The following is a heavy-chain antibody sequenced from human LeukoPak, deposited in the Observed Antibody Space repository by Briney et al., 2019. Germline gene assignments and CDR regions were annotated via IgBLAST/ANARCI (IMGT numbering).Heavy chain of an antibody. CDR3: ARVVWLTSRIGDYYFDY. Sequence: PSETLSLTCTVSGGSISSYYWSWIRQPPGKGLEWIGYIYYSGSTNYNPSLKSRVTISVDTSKNQFSLKLSSVTAADTAVYYCARVVWLTSRIGDYYFDYWGQGTLVTVSS. J-gene: IGHJ4*02. CDR1: GGSISSYY. D-gene: IGHD5-18*01. V-gene: IGHV4-59*08. CDR2: IYYSGST.